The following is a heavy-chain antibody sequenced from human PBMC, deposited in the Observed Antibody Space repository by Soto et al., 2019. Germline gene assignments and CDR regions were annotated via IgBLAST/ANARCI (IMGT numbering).Heavy chain of an antibody. J-gene: IGHJ6*02. V-gene: IGHV4-30-4*01. D-gene: IGHD5-18*01. Sequence: PSETLSLTCTVSGGSISSGDYYWSWIRQPPGKGLEWIGYIYYSGSTYYNPSLKSRVTISVDTSKNQFSLKLSSVTAADTAVYYCARDSDTAMDSYYYYGMDVWGQGTTVTVSS. CDR3: ARDSDTAMDSYYYYGMDV. CDR2: IYYSGST. CDR1: GGSISSGDYY.